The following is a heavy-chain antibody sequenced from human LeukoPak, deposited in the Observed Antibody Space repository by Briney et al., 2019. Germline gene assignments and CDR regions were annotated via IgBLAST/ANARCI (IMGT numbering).Heavy chain of an antibody. V-gene: IGHV1-69*13. J-gene: IGHJ1*01. Sequence: SVKVSCKASGGTFSSYAISWVRQAPGQGLEWMGGIIPIFGTANYAQKFQGRVTITADESTSTAYMELSSLRSEDTAVYYCAGVDTGYSSSWYVGYFQHWGQGTLVTVSS. CDR2: IIPIFGTA. CDR1: GGTFSSYA. CDR3: AGVDTGYSSSWYVGYFQH. D-gene: IGHD6-13*01.